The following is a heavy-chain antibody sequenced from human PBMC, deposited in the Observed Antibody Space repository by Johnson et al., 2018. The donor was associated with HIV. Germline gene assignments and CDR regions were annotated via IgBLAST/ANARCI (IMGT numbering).Heavy chain of an antibody. V-gene: IGHV3-9*01. CDR1: GFTFSNYG. J-gene: IGHJ3*01. Sequence: VQLVESGGGVVQPGRSLRLSCAASGFTFSNYGMHWVRQAPGKGLEWVSGINWNSGTIGYVDSVKGRFTISRDNAKNSLYLQMNSLRDEDTAVYYCVTADRGSAWGQGTTVTVSS. CDR2: INWNSGTI. CDR3: VTADRGSA. D-gene: IGHD1-26*01.